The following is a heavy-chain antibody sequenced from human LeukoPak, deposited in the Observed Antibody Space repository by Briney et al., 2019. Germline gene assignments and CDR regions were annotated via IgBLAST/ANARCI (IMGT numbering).Heavy chain of an antibody. V-gene: IGHV4-39*07. J-gene: IGHJ5*02. D-gene: IGHD2-15*01. CDR3: AREREDCSGGSCYRNWFDP. Sequence: PSETLSLTCTVSSGSISTSNYYWGWVRQPPGKALEWIGNIFYSGSTYYNPSLKSRVTISVDTSKNQFSLKLSSVTAADTAVYYCAREREDCSGGSCYRNWFDPWGQGTLVTVSS. CDR2: IFYSGST. CDR1: SGSISTSNYY.